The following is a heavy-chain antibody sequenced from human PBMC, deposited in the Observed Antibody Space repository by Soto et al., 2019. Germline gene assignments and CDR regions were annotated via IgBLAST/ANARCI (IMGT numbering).Heavy chain of an antibody. J-gene: IGHJ6*03. CDR3: ARHNWGTVDLRYCLDV. V-gene: IGHV4-59*08. CDR2: MQNSGST. Sequence: QVQLQEAGPGLVRPSETLSLSCTVSGDSINNHYWSWVRQAPGKGLEWSGCMQNSGSTSYNPSLTSGVTITGDTSKIQLSLKVDSVTAADTAVYYVARHNWGTVDLRYCLDVGGGGATVPVSS. CDR1: GDSINNHY. D-gene: IGHD7-27*01.